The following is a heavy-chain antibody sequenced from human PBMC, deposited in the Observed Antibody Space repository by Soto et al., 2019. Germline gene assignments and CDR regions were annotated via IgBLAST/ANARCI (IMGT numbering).Heavy chain of an antibody. CDR3: AREETAWPLAYGLDV. J-gene: IGHJ6*02. V-gene: IGHV3-21*01. CDR1: GFSFSTYS. D-gene: IGHD2-21*02. CDR2: IGRRSDI. Sequence: GGSLRLSCEASGFSFSTYSMHWVRQAPGKGLEWVSSIGRRSDIYYADSVKGRFTISRDNAKNSVSLQMNSLRDEDTVVYYCAREETAWPLAYGLDVWGQGTTVTVSS.